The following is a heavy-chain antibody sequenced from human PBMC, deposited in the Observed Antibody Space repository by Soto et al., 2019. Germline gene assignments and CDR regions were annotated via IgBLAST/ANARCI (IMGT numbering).Heavy chain of an antibody. V-gene: IGHV1-2*02. CDR2: INPNSGGT. CDR3: ARDPSSSHGYYYGMDV. CDR1: GYTFTGYY. J-gene: IGHJ6*02. Sequence: ASVKVSCKASGYTFTGYYMHWVRQAPGQGLEWMGWINPNSGGTNYAQKFQGRVTMTRDTSISTAYMELSRLRSDDTAVYYCARDPSSSHGYYYGMDVWGQGTRSPSP.